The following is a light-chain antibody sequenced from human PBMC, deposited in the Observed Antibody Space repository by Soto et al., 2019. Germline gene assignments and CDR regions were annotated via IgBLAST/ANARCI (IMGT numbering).Light chain of an antibody. J-gene: IGKJ1*01. CDR2: KAS. Sequence: IQVTQSPATLSASIGDRVTITCRASQSIGTWLAWYQQKPGKAPKLLIYKASSLESGVPSRFSGTRSGTEFTLTISSLQPDDFATYYCQQYKSYTWTFGQGTKVDIK. V-gene: IGKV1-5*03. CDR1: QSIGTW. CDR3: QQYKSYTWT.